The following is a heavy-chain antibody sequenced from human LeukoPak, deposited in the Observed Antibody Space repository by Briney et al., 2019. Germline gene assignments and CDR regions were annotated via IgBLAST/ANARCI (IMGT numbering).Heavy chain of an antibody. CDR1: GFTFSSYA. CDR2: ISGSGGST. V-gene: IGHV3-23*01. Sequence: GASLRLSCAASGFTFSSYAMSWVRQAPGKGPEWVSAISGSGGSTYYADSVKGRFTISRDNSKNTLYLQMNSLRAEDTAVYYCAKDTITRSSYPGWFDPWGQGTLVTVSS. D-gene: IGHD3-16*02. CDR3: AKDTITRSSYPGWFDP. J-gene: IGHJ5*02.